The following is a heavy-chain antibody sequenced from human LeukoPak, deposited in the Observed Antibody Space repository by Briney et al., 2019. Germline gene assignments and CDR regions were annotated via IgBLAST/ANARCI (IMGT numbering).Heavy chain of an antibody. CDR3: VKDGHMDTAMTKGTFFDY. D-gene: IGHD5-18*01. Sequence: GGSLRLSCAASGFSFDDYVMHWVRQAPGKGLEWVSLITWDGGGAYYVDSVKGRFTISRDNSKNSLYLQMNSLRGEDTAFYYCVKDGHMDTAMTKGTFFDYWGQGTLVTVSS. J-gene: IGHJ4*02. V-gene: IGHV3-43D*03. CDR1: GFSFDDYV. CDR2: ITWDGGGA.